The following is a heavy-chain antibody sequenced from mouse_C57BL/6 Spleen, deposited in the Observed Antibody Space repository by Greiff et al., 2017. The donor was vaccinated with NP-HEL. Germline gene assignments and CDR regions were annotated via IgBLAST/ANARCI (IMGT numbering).Heavy chain of an antibody. Sequence: VQLKESGAELVRPGASVTLSCKASGYTFTDYEMHWVKQTPVHGLEWIGAIDPETGGTAYNQKFKGKAILTADKSSSTAYMELRSLTSEDSAVYYCTPYYSNLLDYWGQGTTLTVSS. J-gene: IGHJ2*01. V-gene: IGHV1-15*01. D-gene: IGHD2-5*01. CDR1: GYTFTDYE. CDR2: IDPETGGT. CDR3: TPYYSNLLDY.